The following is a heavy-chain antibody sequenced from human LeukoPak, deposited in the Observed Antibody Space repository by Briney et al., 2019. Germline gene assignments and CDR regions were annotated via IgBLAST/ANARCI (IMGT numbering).Heavy chain of an antibody. Sequence: GGSLRLSCAASGFTFSSYSMNWVRQAPGKGLEWVSSISSSSSYIYYADSVKGRFTISRDNAKNSLYLQMNSLRAEDTAVYYCAGATCSSTSCYFDYWGQGTLVTVSS. CDR3: AGATCSSTSCYFDY. V-gene: IGHV3-21*01. J-gene: IGHJ4*02. CDR1: GFTFSSYS. CDR2: ISSSSSYI. D-gene: IGHD2-2*01.